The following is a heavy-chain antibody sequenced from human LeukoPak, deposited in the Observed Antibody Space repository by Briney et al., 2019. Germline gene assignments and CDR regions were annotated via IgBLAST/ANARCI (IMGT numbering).Heavy chain of an antibody. V-gene: IGHV1-69*04. J-gene: IGHJ4*02. CDR2: IIPILGIA. D-gene: IGHD3-22*01. Sequence: ASVKVSCEASGGTFSSYAISWVRQAPGQGLEWMGRIIPILGIANYAQKFQGRVTITADKSTSTAYMELSSLRSEDTAVYYCARDTYYYDSSGHYYPDYWGQGTLVTVS. CDR1: GGTFSSYA. CDR3: ARDTYYYDSSGHYYPDY.